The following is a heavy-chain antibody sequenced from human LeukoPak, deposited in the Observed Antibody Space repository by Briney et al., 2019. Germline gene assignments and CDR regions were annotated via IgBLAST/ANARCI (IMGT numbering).Heavy chain of an antibody. Sequence: GGSLRLSCAASGFTFSNYGMNWVRQAPGKGLEWVAFIRYDGSNKYYADSVKGRFTISRDNSKNTLYLQMNSLRAEDTAVYYCAKEGIAVAGTGYFDYWGQGTLVTVSS. V-gene: IGHV3-30*02. J-gene: IGHJ4*02. D-gene: IGHD6-19*01. CDR3: AKEGIAVAGTGYFDY. CDR1: GFTFSNYG. CDR2: IRYDGSNK.